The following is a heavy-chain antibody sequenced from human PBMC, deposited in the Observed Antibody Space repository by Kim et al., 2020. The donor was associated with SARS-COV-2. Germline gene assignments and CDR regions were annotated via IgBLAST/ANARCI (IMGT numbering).Heavy chain of an antibody. V-gene: IGHV4-59*08. Sequence: SETLSLTCTVSGGSISSYYWSWIRQPPGKGLEWIGYIYYSGSTKYNPSLKSRVTISVDTTKNQFSLKLSSVTAADTAVYYCARNPGSSYSSCWFYYYYYMDVWGKGTPVTVSS. J-gene: IGHJ6*03. CDR1: GGSISSYY. D-gene: IGHD6-19*01. CDR3: ARNPGSSYSSCWFYYYYYMDV. CDR2: IYYSGST.